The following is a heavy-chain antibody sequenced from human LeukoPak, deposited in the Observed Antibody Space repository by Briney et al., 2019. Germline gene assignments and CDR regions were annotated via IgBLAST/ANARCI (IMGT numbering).Heavy chain of an antibody. CDR1: GYTITGYY. J-gene: IGHJ3*02. CDR3: ARVLWFGELWGAFHI. CDR2: INPNSGDT. Sequence: ASVKVSCKASGYTITGYYMHWVRQAPGQGLEWMGWINPNSGDTNYAQKFQGRVTMTRDTSISTAYMELSRLRSDDTAVYYCARVLWFGELWGAFHIWGQGTMVTVSS. V-gene: IGHV1-2*02. D-gene: IGHD3-10*01.